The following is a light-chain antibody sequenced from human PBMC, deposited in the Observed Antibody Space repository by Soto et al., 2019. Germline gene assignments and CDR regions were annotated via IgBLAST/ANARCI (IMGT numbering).Light chain of an antibody. CDR1: QSISSW. V-gene: IGKV1-5*03. CDR3: QQYYVYST. CDR2: KAS. Sequence: DIQMTQSPSTLSASIGDRVNITCRASQSISSWLAWYQQKPGKAPKVLIYKASNLESGVPSRFSGSGSETEFTLSISSLQPDDFATYYCQQYYVYSTFGGGTKVEIK. J-gene: IGKJ4*01.